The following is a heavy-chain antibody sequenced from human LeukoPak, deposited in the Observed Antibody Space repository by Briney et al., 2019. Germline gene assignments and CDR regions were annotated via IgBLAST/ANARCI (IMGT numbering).Heavy chain of an antibody. CDR1: GFTFSTYA. Sequence: PGRSLRLSCAASGFTFSTYAMHWVRQAPGKGLEWVANINQDGSEKYYVDSVKGRFTISRDNAKNSLYLQMNSLRAEDTAVYYCATYSDYWGQGTRVTVSS. CDR2: INQDGSEK. J-gene: IGHJ4*02. V-gene: IGHV3-7*02. CDR3: ATYSDY.